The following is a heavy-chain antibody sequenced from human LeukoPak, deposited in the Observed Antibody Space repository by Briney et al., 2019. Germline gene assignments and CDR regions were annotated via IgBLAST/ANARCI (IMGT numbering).Heavy chain of an antibody. Sequence: PSETLSLTCTVSGGSISSSSYYWGWIRQPPGKGLEWIGSIYYSGSTYYNPSLKSRVTISVDTSKNQFSLKLSSVTAADTAVYYCATGQWELLGDYWGQGTLVTVSS. V-gene: IGHV4-39*01. CDR2: IYYSGST. CDR1: GGSISSSSYY. D-gene: IGHD1-26*01. J-gene: IGHJ4*02. CDR3: ATGQWELLGDY.